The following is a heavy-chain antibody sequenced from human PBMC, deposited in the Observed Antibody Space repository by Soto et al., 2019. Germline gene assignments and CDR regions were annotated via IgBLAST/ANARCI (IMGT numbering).Heavy chain of an antibody. CDR3: ARRGIIVVYCTNGVCSITDY. CDR1: GYTFTSYD. CDR2: MNPNSGNT. Sequence: QVQLVQSRAEVKKPGASVKVSCKASGYTFTSYDINWVRQATGQGLEWMGWMNPNSGNTGYAQKFQGKVTMHRNTTISTGYLKLSRLRSEDTAVYYCARRGIIVVYCTNGVCSITDYRRRGNLVTVSS. J-gene: IGHJ4*02. D-gene: IGHD2-8*01. V-gene: IGHV1-8*01.